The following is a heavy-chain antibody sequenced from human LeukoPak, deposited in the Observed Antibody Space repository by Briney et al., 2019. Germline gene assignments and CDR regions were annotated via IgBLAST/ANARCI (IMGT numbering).Heavy chain of an antibody. D-gene: IGHD3-3*01. J-gene: IGHJ4*02. Sequence: ASVTVSCKASGYTFTGYYMHWVRQAPGQGLEWMGWINPNSGGTNYAQKFQGRVTMTRDTSISTAYMELSRLRSDDTAVYYCARDRQYYDFWSGLSFDYWGQGTLVTVSS. CDR3: ARDRQYYDFWSGLSFDY. V-gene: IGHV1-2*02. CDR1: GYTFTGYY. CDR2: INPNSGGT.